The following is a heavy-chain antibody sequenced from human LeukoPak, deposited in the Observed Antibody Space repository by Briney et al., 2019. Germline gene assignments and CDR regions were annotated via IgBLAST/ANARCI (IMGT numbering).Heavy chain of an antibody. D-gene: IGHD3-22*01. CDR1: GGTFSSYA. Sequence: SVKVSCKASGGTFSSYAISWVRQAPGQGLEWMGRIIPILGIANYAQKFQGRVTITADKSTSTAYMELSSLRSEDTAVYYCARHHYDALYGMDVWGQGTTVTVSS. J-gene: IGHJ6*02. CDR2: IIPILGIA. V-gene: IGHV1-69*04. CDR3: ARHHYDALYGMDV.